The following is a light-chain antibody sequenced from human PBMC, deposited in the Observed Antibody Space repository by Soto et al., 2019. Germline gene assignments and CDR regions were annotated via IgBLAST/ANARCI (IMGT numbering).Light chain of an antibody. CDR3: NSYTTSSTYV. J-gene: IGLJ1*01. V-gene: IGLV2-18*02. CDR2: EVN. Sequence: QSVLTQPPSVSGSPGQSVTISCTGTSSDVGNYNRVSWYQQPPGTAPKLMIYEVNNRPSGVPDRFSGSKSGNTASLTISGLQAEDEADCYCNSYTTSSTYVFGTGTKVTVL. CDR1: SSDVGNYNR.